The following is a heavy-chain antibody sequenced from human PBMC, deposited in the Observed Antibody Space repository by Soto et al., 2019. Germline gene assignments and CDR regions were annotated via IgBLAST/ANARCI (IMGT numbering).Heavy chain of an antibody. CDR1: GDSVSSNSAA. CDR2: TYYRSKWYN. V-gene: IGHV6-1*01. Sequence: SQTLSLTCAISGDSVSSNSAAWNWIRQSPSRGLEWLGRTYYRSKWYNDYAVSVKSRITINPDTSKNQFSLQLNSVTPEDTAVYYCARDRGIWFGELSSYYYGMDVWGQGTTVTVSS. J-gene: IGHJ6*02. D-gene: IGHD3-10*01. CDR3: ARDRGIWFGELSSYYYGMDV.